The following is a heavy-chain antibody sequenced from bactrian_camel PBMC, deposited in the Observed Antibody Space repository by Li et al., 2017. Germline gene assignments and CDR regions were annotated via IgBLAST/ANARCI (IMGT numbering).Heavy chain of an antibody. Sequence: QVQLVESGGGSVQAGGALRLSCVTSGYTYSGLCMGWFRQAPEKERERVTTIDSDAYVEYADSVKGRFTISRNNDNNTLYLEMNSLKIEDTAVYYCRIGSAKVSTTANGLPARGGQGTQVTVS. J-gene: IGHJ4*01. CDR3: RIGSAKVSTTANGLPAR. D-gene: IGHD2*01. CDR2: IDSDAYV. CDR1: GYTYSGLC. V-gene: IGHV3S6*01.